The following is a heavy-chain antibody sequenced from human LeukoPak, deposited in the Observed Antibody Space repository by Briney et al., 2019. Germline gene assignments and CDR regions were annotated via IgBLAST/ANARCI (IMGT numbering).Heavy chain of an antibody. CDR2: ISSSSSYI. Sequence: KPGGSLRLSCAASGFTFSSYAMSWVRQAPGKGLEWVSSISSSSSYIYYADSVKGRFTISRDNAKNSLYLQMNSLRAEDTAVYYCARDPTYYYDSSGILGYWGQGTLVTVSS. V-gene: IGHV3-21*01. CDR3: ARDPTYYYDSSGILGY. J-gene: IGHJ4*02. D-gene: IGHD3-22*01. CDR1: GFTFSSYA.